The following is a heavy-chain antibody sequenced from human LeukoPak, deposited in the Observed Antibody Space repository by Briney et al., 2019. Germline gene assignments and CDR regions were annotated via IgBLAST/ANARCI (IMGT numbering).Heavy chain of an antibody. Sequence: GGSLRLSCAASGFTFSSYAMSWVRQAPGKGLEWVSATSRSGGSTYYADSVKGRFTISRDNSKNTLYLQMNSLRAEDTAVYYCAKARVNYYDSSGYYGLFDYWGQGTLVTVSS. CDR3: AKARVNYYDSSGYYGLFDY. J-gene: IGHJ4*02. CDR2: TSRSGGST. D-gene: IGHD3-22*01. V-gene: IGHV3-23*01. CDR1: GFTFSSYA.